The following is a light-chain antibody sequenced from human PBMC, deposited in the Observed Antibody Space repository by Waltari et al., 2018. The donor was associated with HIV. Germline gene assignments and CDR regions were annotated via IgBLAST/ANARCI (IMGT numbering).Light chain of an antibody. CDR1: RSNIGPIYG. V-gene: IGLV1-40*01. CDR3: QAFDISLGGFYV. CDR2: GDN. Sequence: QSVLTQPPSVSGAPGQRVTISCSGSRSNIGPIYGLHWYQQLPGAAPKLLIYGDNNRPSGVPDRFSGSKSGTSASLAITGLQPEDEADYYCQAFDISLGGFYVFGSGTKVTIL. J-gene: IGLJ1*01.